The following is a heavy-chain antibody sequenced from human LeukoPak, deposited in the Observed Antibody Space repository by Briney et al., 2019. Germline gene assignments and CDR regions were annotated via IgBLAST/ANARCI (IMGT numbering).Heavy chain of an antibody. Sequence: PGGSLRLSCAASGFTFSSYAMHWVRQAPGKGLEWVAVISYDGSNKYYADSVKGRFTISRDNSKNTLYLQMNSLRAEDTAVYYCARDLALFDEAGTGLYGMDVWGQGTTVTVSS. CDR2: ISYDGSNK. D-gene: IGHD6-19*01. J-gene: IGHJ6*02. CDR3: ARDLALFDEAGTGLYGMDV. CDR1: GFTFSSYA. V-gene: IGHV3-30-3*01.